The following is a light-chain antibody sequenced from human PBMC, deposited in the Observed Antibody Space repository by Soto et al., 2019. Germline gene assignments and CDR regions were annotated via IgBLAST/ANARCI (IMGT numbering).Light chain of an antibody. J-gene: IGLJ1*01. Sequence: SALTQLPSLSAAPLQRVTITRLGSGFNIGAGYAVHWYQQLPGTTSKLLIYGTRTRPPGHPDRFSASKSVTSAPLTTTGLQAEEEADYYCQSYDSIRSVSYDVRTGTKVTV. CDR1: GFNIGAGYA. CDR3: QSYDSIRSVSYD. CDR2: GTR. V-gene: IGLV1-40*01.